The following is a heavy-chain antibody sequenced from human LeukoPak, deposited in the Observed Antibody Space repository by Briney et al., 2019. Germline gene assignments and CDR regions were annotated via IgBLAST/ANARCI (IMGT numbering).Heavy chain of an antibody. Sequence: GRSLRLSCAASGFTFSSYGMHWVRQAPGKGLEWVAVIWYDGSNKYYADSVKGRFTISRDNSKNTLYLQMNSLRAEDTAVYYCAREADYYGSGSYYNVWGQGTLVTVSS. D-gene: IGHD3-10*01. J-gene: IGHJ4*02. CDR2: IWYDGSNK. CDR3: AREADYYGSGSYYNV. CDR1: GFTFSSYG. V-gene: IGHV3-33*01.